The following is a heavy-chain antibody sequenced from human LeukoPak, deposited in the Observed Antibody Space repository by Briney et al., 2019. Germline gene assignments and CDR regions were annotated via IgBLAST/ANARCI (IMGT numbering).Heavy chain of an antibody. V-gene: IGHV4-34*01. J-gene: IGHJ5*02. CDR1: GGSFSGYY. Sequence: PSETLSPTRAVYGGSFSGYYWSWIRQPPGKGLEWIGEINHSGSTNYNPSLKSRVTISVDTSKNQFSLKLSSVTAADTAVYYCAVGPRGWFDPWGQGTLVTVSS. CDR2: INHSGST. D-gene: IGHD2-2*01. CDR3: AVGPRGWFDP.